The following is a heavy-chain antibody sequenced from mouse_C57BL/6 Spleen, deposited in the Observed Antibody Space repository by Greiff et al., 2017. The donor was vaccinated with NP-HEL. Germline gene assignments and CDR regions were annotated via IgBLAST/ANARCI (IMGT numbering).Heavy chain of an antibody. CDR3: VRDGDYGSSYGYYFDY. CDR2: IRSKSSNYAT. J-gene: IGHJ2*01. V-gene: IGHV10-3*01. Sequence: EVHLVESGGGLVQPKGSLKLSCAASGFTFNTYAMHWVRQAPGKGLEWVARIRSKSSNYATYYADSVKDRFTISRDDSQSMLYLQMNNLKTEDTAMYYCVRDGDYGSSYGYYFDYWGQGTTLTVSS. D-gene: IGHD1-1*01. CDR1: GFTFNTYA.